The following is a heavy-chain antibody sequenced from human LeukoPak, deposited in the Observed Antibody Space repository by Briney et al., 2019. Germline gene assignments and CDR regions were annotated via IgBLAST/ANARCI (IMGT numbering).Heavy chain of an antibody. V-gene: IGHV3-21*01. D-gene: IGHD3-9*01. CDR1: GFTFSSYS. CDR2: ISSSSSYI. J-gene: IGHJ5*02. CDR3: ARDLLTGYYRTNNWFDP. Sequence: GGSLRLSCAVSGFTFSSYSMNWVRQAPGKGLEWVSSISSSSSYIYYADSVKGRFTISRDNAKNSLYLQMNSLRAEDTAVYYCARDLLTGYYRTNNWFDPWGQGTLVTVSS.